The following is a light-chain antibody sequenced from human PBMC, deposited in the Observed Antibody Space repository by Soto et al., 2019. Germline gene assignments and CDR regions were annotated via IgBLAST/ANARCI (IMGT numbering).Light chain of an antibody. CDR3: HQYLDSPNT. J-gene: IGKJ2*01. CDR1: QSITNNY. Sequence: EIVLTQSPDALSLSPGERATFSCRATQSITNNYVAWYQQKPGQAPRLLIYGASRRATGIPDRISGSGSGTYFALSITRLEPEDFAVYYCHQYLDSPNTFGQGTKLEIK. CDR2: GAS. V-gene: IGKV3-20*01.